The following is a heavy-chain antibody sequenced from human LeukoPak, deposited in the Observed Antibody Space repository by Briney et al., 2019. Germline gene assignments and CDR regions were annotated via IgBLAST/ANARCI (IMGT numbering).Heavy chain of an antibody. J-gene: IGHJ4*02. CDR2: INPNSGGT. V-gene: IGHV1-2*02. CDR3: ARSSSSSWYYYFDY. Sequence: ASVKVSCKASGYTLTGYYMHWVRQAPGQGLEWMGWINPNSGGTNYAQKFQGRVTMTRDTSISTAYMELSRLRSDDTAVYYCARSSSSSWYYYFDYWGQGTLVTVSS. CDR1: GYTLTGYY. D-gene: IGHD6-13*01.